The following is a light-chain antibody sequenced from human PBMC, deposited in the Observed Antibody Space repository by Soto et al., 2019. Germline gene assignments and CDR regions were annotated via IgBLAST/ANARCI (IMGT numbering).Light chain of an antibody. CDR3: QQYAGWPRT. CDR1: QSIGTN. V-gene: IGKV3-15*01. CDR2: GAS. Sequence: ETVMTQSPATLSVSPGDRVTLSCRASQSIGTNLLWLQQSPGQPPRLLISGASDRVAGVPDRFSGSGSGTNSTLTFSGLQSEDCAVYYCQQYAGWPRTFGQGTKLEIK. J-gene: IGKJ2*01.